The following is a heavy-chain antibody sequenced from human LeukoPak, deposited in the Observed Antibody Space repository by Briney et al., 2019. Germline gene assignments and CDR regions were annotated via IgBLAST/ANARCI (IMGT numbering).Heavy chain of an antibody. CDR3: ARDQQWLVRYFDY. Sequence: GGSLRLSCVASGFTVVNHGLSWVRQAPGKGLEWVSFISSSSSYIYYADSVKGRFTISRDNAKNSLYLQMNSLRAEDTAVYYCARDQQWLVRYFDYWGQGTLVTVSS. CDR2: ISSSSSYI. CDR1: GFTVVNHG. J-gene: IGHJ4*02. V-gene: IGHV3-21*01. D-gene: IGHD6-19*01.